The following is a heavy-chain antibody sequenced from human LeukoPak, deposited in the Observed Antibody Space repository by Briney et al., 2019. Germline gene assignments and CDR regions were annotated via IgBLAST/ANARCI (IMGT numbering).Heavy chain of an antibody. J-gene: IGHJ4*02. CDR3: ARIPWRAYIVGATRINRYFDY. D-gene: IGHD1-26*01. CDR1: GVSFSGYY. V-gene: IGHV4-34*01. Sequence: ASETLSLTCAVYGVSFSGYYWSWIRQPPGKGLEWIGEINHSGSTNYNPSLKSRVTISVDTSKNQFSLKLSSVTAADTAVYYCARIPWRAYIVGATRINRYFDYWGQGTLVTVSS. CDR2: INHSGST.